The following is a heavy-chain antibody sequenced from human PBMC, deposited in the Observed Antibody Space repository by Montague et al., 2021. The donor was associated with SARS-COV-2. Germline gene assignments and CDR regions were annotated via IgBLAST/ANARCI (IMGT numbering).Heavy chain of an antibody. CDR2: TYYRSKWYN. Sequence: CAISGDSVSSNSAAWNWIRQSPPRGLEWLGRTYYRSKWYNDYAVSVKSRITINPDTSKNQFSLQLNSVTPEDTAVYYCARDTRIQLWFDRDYYYGMDVWGQGTTVTVSS. V-gene: IGHV6-1*01. J-gene: IGHJ6*02. CDR1: GDSVSSNSAA. D-gene: IGHD5-18*01. CDR3: ARDTRIQLWFDRDYYYGMDV.